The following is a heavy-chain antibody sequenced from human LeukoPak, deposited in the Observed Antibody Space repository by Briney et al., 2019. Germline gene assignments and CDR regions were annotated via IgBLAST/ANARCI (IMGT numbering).Heavy chain of an antibody. Sequence: GASVKVSCKASGYTFTGYYMHWVRQAPGQGLEWMGWINPNSGGTNYAQKFQGRVTMTRDTSISTAYMELSRLRSDDTAVYYCARGGGLYSSSHTGDYWGQGTLVTVSS. J-gene: IGHJ4*02. CDR2: INPNSGGT. CDR3: ARGGGLYSSSHTGDY. CDR1: GYTFTGYY. V-gene: IGHV1-2*02. D-gene: IGHD6-13*01.